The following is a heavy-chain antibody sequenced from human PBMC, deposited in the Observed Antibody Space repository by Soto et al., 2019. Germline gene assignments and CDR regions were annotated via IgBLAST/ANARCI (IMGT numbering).Heavy chain of an antibody. D-gene: IGHD3-10*01. V-gene: IGHV3-30*18. CDR2: ISYDGSNK. CDR3: AKDSANYYGSGSYNYGMDV. CDR1: GFTFSSYG. J-gene: IGHJ6*02. Sequence: GGSLRLSCAASGFTFSSYGMHWVRQAPGKGLEWVAVISYDGSNKYYADSVKGRFTISRDNSKNTLYLQMNSLRAEDTAVYYCAKDSANYYGSGSYNYGMDVCGQGTTVTVSS.